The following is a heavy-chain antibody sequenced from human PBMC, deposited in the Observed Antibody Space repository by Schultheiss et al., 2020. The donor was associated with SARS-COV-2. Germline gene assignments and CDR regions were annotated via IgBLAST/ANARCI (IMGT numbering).Heavy chain of an antibody. Sequence: SETLSLTCSVSGGSMSSYYWSWIRQSPGKGLEWIGYIYYSGSTNYNPSLKSRVTISVDTSKNQFSLKLSSVTAADTAVYYCARGVRTVTTSFDYWGQGTLVTVSS. CDR2: IYYSGST. D-gene: IGHD4-17*01. J-gene: IGHJ4*02. CDR3: ARGVRTVTTSFDY. V-gene: IGHV4-59*01. CDR1: GGSMSSYY.